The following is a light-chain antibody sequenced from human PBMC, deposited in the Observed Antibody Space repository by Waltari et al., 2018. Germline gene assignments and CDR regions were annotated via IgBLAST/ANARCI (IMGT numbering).Light chain of an antibody. CDR1: SSDVGGYNY. J-gene: IGLJ2*01. V-gene: IGLV2-14*03. CDR2: DVS. Sequence: QSALTQPASVSGSPGQSITISCTGTSSDVGGYNYVSWYQQHPGKAPKLMFYDVSKRPSGVSTGLSGSKSGNTASLTISGLQAEDEADYYCSSYTSSSTLVVVGGGTKLTVL. CDR3: SSYTSSSTLVV.